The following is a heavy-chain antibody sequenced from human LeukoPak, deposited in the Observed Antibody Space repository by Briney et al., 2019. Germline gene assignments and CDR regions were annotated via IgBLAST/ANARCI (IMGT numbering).Heavy chain of an antibody. CDR1: GVTFSTYS. D-gene: IGHD2-15*01. CDR2: IWYDGSNK. Sequence: GGSLRLSCAASGVTFSTYSMNWVRQAPGKGLEWVAVIWYDGSNKYYADSVKGRFTISRDNSKNTLYLQMNSLRAEDAAVYYCAREYCSGGSCYRPRYYGMDVWGQGTTVTVSS. J-gene: IGHJ6*02. V-gene: IGHV3-33*08. CDR3: AREYCSGGSCYRPRYYGMDV.